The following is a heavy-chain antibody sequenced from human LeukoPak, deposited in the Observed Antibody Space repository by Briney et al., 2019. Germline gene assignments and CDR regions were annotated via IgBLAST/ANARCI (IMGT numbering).Heavy chain of an antibody. CDR2: VSSSGSTI. D-gene: IGHD3-10*01. Sequence: GGTLRLSCAASGFTFSNYYTSWIRQAPAQGLERDSYVSSSGSTIYYADSVKGRFTISRDNAKNSLYLQMNSLRAEDTAVYYCARLVWFGEPDRGSGFGPWGQGTLVTVSS. CDR1: GFTFSNYY. CDR3: ARLVWFGEPDRGSGFGP. J-gene: IGHJ5*02. V-gene: IGHV3-11*01.